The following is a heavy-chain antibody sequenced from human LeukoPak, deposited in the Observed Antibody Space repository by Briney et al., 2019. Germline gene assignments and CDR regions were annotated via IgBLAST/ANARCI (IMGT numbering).Heavy chain of an antibody. J-gene: IGHJ4*02. CDR1: GYTFTSYA. CDR2: IIPILGIA. V-gene: IGHV1-69*04. CDR3: ASYLYDNVYFDY. D-gene: IGHD3-22*01. Sequence: EASVKVSCKASGYTFTSYAMNWVRQAPGQGLEWMGRIIPILGIANYAQKFQGRVTITADKSTSTAYMELSSLRSEDTAVYYCASYLYDNVYFDYWGQGTLVTVSS.